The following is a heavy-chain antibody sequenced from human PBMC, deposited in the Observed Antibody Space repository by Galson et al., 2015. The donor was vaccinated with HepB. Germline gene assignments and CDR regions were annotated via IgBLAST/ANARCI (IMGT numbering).Heavy chain of an antibody. J-gene: IGHJ4*02. CDR2: TSGSNSLI. Sequence: SLRLSCAVSGFTFNTYAMNWVRQAPGKGLEWVSYTSGSNSLIQYSDSVKGRFTISRDKAKNSLYLQMNSLRAEDTAVYYCFHDFWIASGASWGQGTLVTVSS. V-gene: IGHV3-48*01. D-gene: IGHD3-3*01. CDR1: GFTFNTYA. CDR3: FHDFWIASGAS.